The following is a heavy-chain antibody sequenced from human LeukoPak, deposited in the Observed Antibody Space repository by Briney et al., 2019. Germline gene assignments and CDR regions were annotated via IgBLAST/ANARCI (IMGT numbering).Heavy chain of an antibody. CDR3: ARERSVAVLDS. V-gene: IGHV4-34*01. Sequence: SETLSLTCAVYGGSFSGYYWTWIRQPPGKELEWIGEIHHSGSTNYNPSLKSRVTISVDTSKNHFSLKLSSVTAADTAVYYCARERSVAVLDSWGQGILVTVSS. D-gene: IGHD4-23*01. J-gene: IGHJ4*02. CDR2: IHHSGST. CDR1: GGSFSGYY.